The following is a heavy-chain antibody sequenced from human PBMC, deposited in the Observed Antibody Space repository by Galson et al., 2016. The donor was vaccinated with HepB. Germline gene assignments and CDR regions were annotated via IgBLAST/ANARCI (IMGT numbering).Heavy chain of an antibody. D-gene: IGHD2-2*01. CDR3: AAVREYCSSDLCSYPFDY. Sequence: SVKVSCKASGFTFNSSAVQWVRQARGQRLEWRGWIVVGSGDTNYAQNFQDRVTITRDMSTSTAYMELSSLRSEDTAVYYCAAVREYCSSDLCSYPFDYWGQGSLVTVSS. CDR2: IVVGSGDT. J-gene: IGHJ4*02. V-gene: IGHV1-58*01. CDR1: GFTFNSSA.